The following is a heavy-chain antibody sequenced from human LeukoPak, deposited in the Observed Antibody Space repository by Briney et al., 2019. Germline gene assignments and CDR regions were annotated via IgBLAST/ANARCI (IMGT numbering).Heavy chain of an antibody. Sequence: GGSLRLSCAASGFTFSSYAISWVRQAPGKGLEWVSAISGSGGGTYYADSVKGRFTISRDNSKSTLYLQMNSLRAEDTAVYYCAKNLRYCSGGSCYSEYFDNWGQGTLVTVSS. J-gene: IGHJ4*02. V-gene: IGHV3-23*01. CDR2: ISGSGGGT. CDR3: AKNLRYCSGGSCYSEYFDN. CDR1: GFTFSSYA. D-gene: IGHD2-15*01.